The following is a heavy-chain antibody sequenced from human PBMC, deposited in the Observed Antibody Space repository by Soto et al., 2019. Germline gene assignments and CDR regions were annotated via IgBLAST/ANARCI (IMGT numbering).Heavy chain of an antibody. CDR2: IYYSGST. V-gene: IGHV4-30-4*01. J-gene: IGHJ3*02. Sequence: SETLSLTCTVSGGSISSGDYYWSWIRQPPGKGLGWIGYIYYSGSTYCNPSLKSRVTISVDTSKNQFSLKLSSVTAADTAVYYCARGIVAGDGAFDIWGQGTMVTVSS. CDR1: GGSISSGDYY. CDR3: ARGIVAGDGAFDI. D-gene: IGHD3-22*01.